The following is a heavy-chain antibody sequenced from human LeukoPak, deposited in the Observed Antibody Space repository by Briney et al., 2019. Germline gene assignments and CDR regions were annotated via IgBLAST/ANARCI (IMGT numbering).Heavy chain of an antibody. J-gene: IGHJ4*02. CDR1: GGSISSYY. V-gene: IGHV4-59*01. D-gene: IGHD3-10*01. CDR3: ARGFHYYGSGSYYRKYYFDY. CDR2: IYYSGST. Sequence: PSETLSLTCTVSGGSISSYYWSWIRQPPGKGLEWIGYIYYSGSTNYNPSLKSRVTISVDTFKNQFSLKLSSVTAADTAVYYCARGFHYYGSGSYYRKYYFDYWGRGTLVTVSS.